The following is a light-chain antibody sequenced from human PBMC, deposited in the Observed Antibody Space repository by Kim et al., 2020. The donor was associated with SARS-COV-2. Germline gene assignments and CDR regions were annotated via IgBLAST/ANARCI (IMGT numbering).Light chain of an antibody. Sequence: QSVLTQPLSVSAAPGEKVAISCSGTGSNIGTNYVSWYQQVPGSAPKVVIFETDKRSSGIPERYSASKSGTSATLAITGLQTGDEADYYCGTWDGSLNVWLFGEGTQLTVL. V-gene: IGLV1-51*01. J-gene: IGLJ3*02. CDR1: GSNIGTNY. CDR3: GTWDGSLNVWL. CDR2: ETD.